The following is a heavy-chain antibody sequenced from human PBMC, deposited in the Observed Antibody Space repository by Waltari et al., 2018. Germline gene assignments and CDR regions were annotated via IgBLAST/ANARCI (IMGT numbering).Heavy chain of an antibody. CDR2: ISSSSSTI. D-gene: IGHD1-26*01. CDR1: DFTFSTFS. Sequence: EVQLVESGGGLVQPGGSLRLSCEASDFTFSTFSLNLFRQAPGKGMEWVSYISSSSSTIYYADSVKGRFTISRDNAKNSLYLQMNSLRAEDTAVYYCARGPVGATPFDYWGQGTLVTVSS. J-gene: IGHJ4*02. V-gene: IGHV3-48*04. CDR3: ARGPVGATPFDY.